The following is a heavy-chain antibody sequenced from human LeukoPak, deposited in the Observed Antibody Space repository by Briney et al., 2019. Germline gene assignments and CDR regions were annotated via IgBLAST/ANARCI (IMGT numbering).Heavy chain of an antibody. CDR2: IYYSGST. Sequence: PSETLSLTCTVSGGSISSSSYYWGWIRQPPGKGLEWIGSIYYSGSTYYNPSLKSRVTISVDTSKNQFSLKLSSVTAADTAVYYCARDHDWLQIAVAGPPGPNWFDPWGQGTLVTVSS. CDR1: GGSISSSSYY. CDR3: ARDHDWLQIAVAGPPGPNWFDP. V-gene: IGHV4-39*07. D-gene: IGHD6-19*01. J-gene: IGHJ5*02.